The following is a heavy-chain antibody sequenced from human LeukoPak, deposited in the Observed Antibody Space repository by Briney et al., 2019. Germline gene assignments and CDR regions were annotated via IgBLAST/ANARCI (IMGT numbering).Heavy chain of an antibody. CDR1: GGSISSGGYY. J-gene: IGHJ4*02. V-gene: IGHV4-31*03. D-gene: IGHD6-13*01. CDR3: ARGPGIAAAATY. Sequence: SQTLSLTCTVSGGSISSGGYYWSWIRQHPGKGLEWIGYIYYSGSTYYNPSLKSRVTISVDTSKNQFSLRLSSVTAADTAVYYCARGPGIAAAATYWGQGTLVTVSS. CDR2: IYYSGST.